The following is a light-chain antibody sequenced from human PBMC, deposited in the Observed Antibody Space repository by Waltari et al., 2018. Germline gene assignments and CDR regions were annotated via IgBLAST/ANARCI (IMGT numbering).Light chain of an antibody. CDR1: SGYSNYK. Sequence: QPVLTQPPSASASLGASVTLTCTLSSGYSNYKVDWYQQRPGKGPRFGMRVGTGGSVGAKGGGIPGRFSVLGSDLNRYLTIKNIQEEDESDYHCGADHGSGSSFVYVFGTGTKVTVL. CDR2: VGTGGSVG. J-gene: IGLJ1*01. V-gene: IGLV9-49*03. CDR3: GADHGSGSSFVYV.